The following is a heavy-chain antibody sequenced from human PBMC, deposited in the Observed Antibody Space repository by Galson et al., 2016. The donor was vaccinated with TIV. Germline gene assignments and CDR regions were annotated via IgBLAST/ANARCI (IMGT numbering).Heavy chain of an antibody. D-gene: IGHD3-16*02. CDR1: DFSISSGHF. V-gene: IGHV4-38-2*01. CDR2: IYQTGTT. J-gene: IGHJ4*02. Sequence: LSLTCAVSDFSISSGHFWGWIRQPPGKGLEWIGAIYQTGTTYYNPSLKRRVTISVDMSKNQFSLRLTSVTAADTAFYYCARHPIRLGELSAPDYWGQGTLVTVSS. CDR3: ARHPIRLGELSAPDY.